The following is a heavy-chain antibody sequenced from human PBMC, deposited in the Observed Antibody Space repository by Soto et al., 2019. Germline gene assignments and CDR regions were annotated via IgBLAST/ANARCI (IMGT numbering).Heavy chain of an antibody. CDR1: VFTFSRYG. J-gene: IGHJ4*02. CDR2: ISYDGSNK. D-gene: IGHD1-26*01. Sequence: RGSRIVSGAASVFTFSRYGIHWVRQAPGKGLEWLAVISYDGSNKHYADSVKGRFTVSRDNSKNTLYLQMNSLRAEDTAVYFCARYSGKYQGPIDYWGQGTLVTVPQ. V-gene: IGHV3-30*03. CDR3: ARYSGKYQGPIDY.